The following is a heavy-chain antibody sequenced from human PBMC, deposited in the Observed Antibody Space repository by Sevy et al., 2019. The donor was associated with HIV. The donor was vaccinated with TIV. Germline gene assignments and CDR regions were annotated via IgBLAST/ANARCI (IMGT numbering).Heavy chain of an antibody. CDR1: GFTFSSYD. Sequence: GGSLRLSCGASGFTFSSYDMHWVRQAAGKGLERVSGIGSGGDAYYPGSVKGRFTISRENAKNSLYLQMNSLRAGDTAVYYCARSGGYSDYGMDVWGQGTTVTVSS. J-gene: IGHJ6*02. CDR2: IGSGGDA. V-gene: IGHV3-13*01. D-gene: IGHD5-12*01. CDR3: ARSGGYSDYGMDV.